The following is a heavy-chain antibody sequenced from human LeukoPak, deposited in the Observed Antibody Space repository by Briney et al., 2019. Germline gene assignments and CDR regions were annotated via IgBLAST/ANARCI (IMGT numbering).Heavy chain of an antibody. D-gene: IGHD3-9*01. J-gene: IGHJ4*02. CDR1: GYTFTGYF. CDR3: ARGTLAGYFLGF. V-gene: IGHV1-2*02. CDR2: INPNSGGT. Sequence: GASVKVSCKASGYTFTGYFMHWVRQAPGQGLEWMGWINPNSGGTSYLQNFQGRVTMTRDTSISTAYMDLSRLRSDDTAVYYCARGTLAGYFLGFWGQGTLVTVSS.